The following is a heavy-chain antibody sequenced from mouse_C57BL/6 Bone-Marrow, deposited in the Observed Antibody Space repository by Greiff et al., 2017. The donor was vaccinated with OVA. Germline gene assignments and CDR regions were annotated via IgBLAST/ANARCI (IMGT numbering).Heavy chain of an antibody. CDR2: IHPNSGST. V-gene: IGHV1-64*01. Sequence: VQLQQPGAELVKPGASVKLSCKASGYTFTSYWMHWVKQRPGQGLEWIGMIHPNSGSTNYNEKFKSKATLTVDKSSSTAYMQLITLTSEDSAVYYCARELGGYFDYWGQGTTLTVSS. CDR3: ARELGGYFDY. CDR1: GYTFTSYW. D-gene: IGHD4-1*01. J-gene: IGHJ2*01.